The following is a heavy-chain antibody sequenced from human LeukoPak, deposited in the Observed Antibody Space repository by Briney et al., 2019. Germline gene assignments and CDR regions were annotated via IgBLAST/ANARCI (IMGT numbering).Heavy chain of an antibody. V-gene: IGHV3-21*01. Sequence: GGSLRLSCTASGFTISSYNMNWVRQAPGKGLEWVSPFSGYSGASTYYADSVRGRFTISRDNAKNSLYLQINSLRAEDTAIYYCARGTYSGFDSSFDYWGQGTLVTVSS. D-gene: IGHD5-12*01. CDR2: FSGYSGAST. J-gene: IGHJ4*02. CDR1: GFTISSYN. CDR3: ARGTYSGFDSSFDY.